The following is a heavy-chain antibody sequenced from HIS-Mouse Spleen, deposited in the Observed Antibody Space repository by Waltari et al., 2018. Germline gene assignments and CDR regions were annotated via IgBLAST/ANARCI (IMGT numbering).Heavy chain of an antibody. CDR1: GCSFAGYY. Sequence: QVQLVQPGAEVKKPGAAVRVSCKQSGCSFAGYYMHWVRQAPGQGLQWMGWINPNSGGTNYAQKCQGRVTMTRDTSISTAYMELSRLRSDDTAVYYCAREGRLGIGAFDIWGQGTMVTVSS. CDR2: INPNSGGT. D-gene: IGHD7-27*01. CDR3: AREGRLGIGAFDI. J-gene: IGHJ3*02. V-gene: IGHV1-2*02.